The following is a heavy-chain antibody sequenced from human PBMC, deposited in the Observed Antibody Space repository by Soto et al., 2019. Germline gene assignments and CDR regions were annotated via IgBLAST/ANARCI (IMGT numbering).Heavy chain of an antibody. J-gene: IGHJ4*02. Sequence: ASVKVSCKASGYTFTSYGISWVRQAPGQGLEWMGWISAYNGNTNYAQKLQGRVTMTTDTSTSTAYMELRSLRSDDTAVYYCARASRLLEWFPYYFDYWGQGTLVTVSS. CDR2: ISAYNGNT. CDR1: GYTFTSYG. V-gene: IGHV1-18*01. CDR3: ARASRLLEWFPYYFDY. D-gene: IGHD3-3*01.